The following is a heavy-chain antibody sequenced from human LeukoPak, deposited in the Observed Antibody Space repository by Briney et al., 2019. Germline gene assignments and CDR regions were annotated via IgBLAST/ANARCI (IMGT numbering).Heavy chain of an antibody. V-gene: IGHV3-23*01. CDR3: AKGGTGHSDY. CDR1: TFTFSIFA. J-gene: IGHJ4*02. CDR2: ISGSGDTT. D-gene: IGHD3-16*01. Sequence: GGSLRLSCAASTFTFSIFAMTWVRQAPGKGLEWVSFISGSGDTTYYADSVKGRFTISRDSSRNTLDLHMNNLRAEDTAVYYCAKGGTGHSDYWGQGTLVTVSS.